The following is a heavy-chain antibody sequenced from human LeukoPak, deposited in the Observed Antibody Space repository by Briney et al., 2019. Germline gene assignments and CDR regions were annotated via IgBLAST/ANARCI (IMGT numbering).Heavy chain of an antibody. D-gene: IGHD2-21*01. Sequence: SETLSLTCTVSGGSIRSSYYYWGWIRQPPGKGLEWIGEINHSGSTNYNPSLKSRVTISVDTSKNQFSLKLSSVTAADTAVYYCARGIAPYFTWGQGTLVTVSS. V-gene: IGHV4-39*07. CDR3: ARGIAPYFT. CDR2: INHSGST. J-gene: IGHJ5*02. CDR1: GGSIRSSYYY.